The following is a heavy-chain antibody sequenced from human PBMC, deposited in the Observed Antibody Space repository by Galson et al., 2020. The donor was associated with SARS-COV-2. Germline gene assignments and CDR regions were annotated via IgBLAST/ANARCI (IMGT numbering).Heavy chain of an antibody. V-gene: IGHV3-30*19. CDR3: ARVVGSWYVFDY. J-gene: IGHJ4*02. Sequence: GESLKISCAASGFTFSSYGMHWVRQAPGKGLEWVAVISYDGSNKYYADSVKGRFTISRDNSKNTLYLQMNSLRAEDTAVYYCARVVGSWYVFDYWGQGTLVTVSS. CDR2: ISYDGSNK. CDR1: GFTFSSYG. D-gene: IGHD6-13*01.